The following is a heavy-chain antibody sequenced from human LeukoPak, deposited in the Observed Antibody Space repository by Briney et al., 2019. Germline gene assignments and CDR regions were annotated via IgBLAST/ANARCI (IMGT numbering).Heavy chain of an antibody. D-gene: IGHD6-25*01. CDR2: TSYSGNT. V-gene: IGHV4-59*08. CDR3: ARHLSSSGNGFQY. J-gene: IGHJ1*01. CDR1: DDSISSYY. Sequence: PSETLSLTCTVSDDSISSYYWSWIRQPPGKGLEWIGYTSYSGNTNHNPSLKSRVTVSLDTSKNQFSLKVTSVTAADTAVYYCARHLSSSGNGFQYWGQGTLVTVSS.